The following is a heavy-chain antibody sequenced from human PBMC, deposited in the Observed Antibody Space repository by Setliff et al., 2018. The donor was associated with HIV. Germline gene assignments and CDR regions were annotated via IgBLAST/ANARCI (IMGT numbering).Heavy chain of an antibody. Sequence: PSETLSLTCAVYGGSFSGYYWNWIRQPPGKGLEWIGEINHRGSTNYNPSLKSRVTISVDTSKNQFSLKLSSVTAADTAVYYCARVVGTRAADYWGQGTLVTVSS. CDR3: ARVVGTRAADY. CDR2: INHRGST. V-gene: IGHV4-34*01. J-gene: IGHJ4*02. D-gene: IGHD2-15*01. CDR1: GGSFSGYY.